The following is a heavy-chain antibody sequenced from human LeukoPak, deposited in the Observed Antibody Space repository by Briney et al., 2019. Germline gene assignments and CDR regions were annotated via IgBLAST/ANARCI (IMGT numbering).Heavy chain of an antibody. Sequence: SETLSLTCAVYGGSFSGYYWSWIRQPPGKGLEGIGEINHSGSTNYNPSRKSRVTISVDTSKNQFPLKLSSVTAVDTAVYYCARGPLNYSSSSGDPFDYWGQGTLVTVSS. CDR3: ARGPLNYSSSSGDPFDY. CDR2: INHSGST. CDR1: GGSFSGYY. J-gene: IGHJ4*02. D-gene: IGHD6-6*01. V-gene: IGHV4-34*01.